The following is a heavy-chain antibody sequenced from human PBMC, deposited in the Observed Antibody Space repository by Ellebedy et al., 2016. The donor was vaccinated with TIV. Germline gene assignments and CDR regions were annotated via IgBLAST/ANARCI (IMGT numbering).Heavy chain of an antibody. V-gene: IGHV3-23*01. CDR3: AKDLGGDCGGDCFSFDY. Sequence: GESLKISCAASGFTFSSYAMSWVRQAPGKGLEWVSTISGSGVSTYYADSVKGRFTISRDNSKNTLYLQMNGLRAEDTAVYYCAKDLGGDCGGDCFSFDYWGQGTLVTVSS. D-gene: IGHD2-21*02. CDR2: ISGSGVST. J-gene: IGHJ4*02. CDR1: GFTFSSYA.